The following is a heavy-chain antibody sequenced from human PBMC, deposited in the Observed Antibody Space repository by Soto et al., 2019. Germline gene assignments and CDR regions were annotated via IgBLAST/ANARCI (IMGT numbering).Heavy chain of an antibody. CDR2: IKGDGSAK. J-gene: IGHJ6*02. Sequence: GGSLRLSCAASGFTFSSQWMSWVRQTPGKGLEWVANIKGDGSAKYYVDSVRGRFTISRDNAKNSLYLQMNSLRVEDTAVYYCTRVDTSILQYGLDVWGQGTTVTVSS. V-gene: IGHV3-7*01. D-gene: IGHD3-3*02. CDR1: GFTFSSQW. CDR3: TRVDTSILQYGLDV.